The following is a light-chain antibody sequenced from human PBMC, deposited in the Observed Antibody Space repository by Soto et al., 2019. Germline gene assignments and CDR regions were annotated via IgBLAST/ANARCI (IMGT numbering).Light chain of an antibody. J-gene: IGKJ2*01. CDR2: GAS. CDR3: QHYNNWPFT. CDR1: QSVSSN. Sequence: EIVMTQSPATLSVSPGERATLSCRASQSVSSNLAWYQQKPGQAPPLVIYGASARANGFPARFSGSGSGTEFTLTISSLQSVDFAVYYCQHYNNWPFTFGQGTKLDIK. V-gene: IGKV3-15*01.